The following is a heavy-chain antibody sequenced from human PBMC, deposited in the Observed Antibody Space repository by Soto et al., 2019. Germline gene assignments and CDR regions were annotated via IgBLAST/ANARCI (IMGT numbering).Heavy chain of an antibody. CDR3: ASTTRYYYDSSGYYSIPPLFDY. J-gene: IGHJ4*02. CDR1: GGSISSSNW. V-gene: IGHV4-4*02. D-gene: IGHD3-22*01. Sequence: SETLSLTCAVSGGSISSSNWWSWVRQPPGKGLEWIGEIYHSGSTNYNPSLKSRVTISVDKSKNQFSLKLSSVTAADTAVYYCASTTRYYYDSSGYYSIPPLFDYWGQGTLVTV. CDR2: IYHSGST.